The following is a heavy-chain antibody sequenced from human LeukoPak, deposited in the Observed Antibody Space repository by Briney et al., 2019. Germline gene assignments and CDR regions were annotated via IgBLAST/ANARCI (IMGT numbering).Heavy chain of an antibody. Sequence: GGSLRLSCAASGFTFSSYAMHWVRQAPGKGLEWVAVISYDGTNKFYADSVKGRFTISRDNSKKTLYLQMNSLRAEDTAVYYCAKDAEPHYDSSGFFDYWGQGTLVTVSS. V-gene: IGHV3-30-3*01. J-gene: IGHJ4*02. CDR1: GFTFSSYA. CDR3: AKDAEPHYDSSGFFDY. D-gene: IGHD3-22*01. CDR2: ISYDGTNK.